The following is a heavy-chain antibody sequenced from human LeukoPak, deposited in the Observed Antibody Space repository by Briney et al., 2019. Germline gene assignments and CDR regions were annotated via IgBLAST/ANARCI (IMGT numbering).Heavy chain of an antibody. CDR3: ARGHENVWGSYRHHFDY. V-gene: IGHV4-61*01. CDR1: GGSVSSGSYY. Sequence: SETLSLTCTVSGGSVSSGSYYWSWIRQPPGKGLEWIGYIYYSGSINYNPPLKSRVTISVDTSKNQFSLKLSSVTAADTAVYYCARGHENVWGSYRHHFDYWGQGTLVTVSS. J-gene: IGHJ4*02. CDR2: IYYSGSI. D-gene: IGHD3-16*02.